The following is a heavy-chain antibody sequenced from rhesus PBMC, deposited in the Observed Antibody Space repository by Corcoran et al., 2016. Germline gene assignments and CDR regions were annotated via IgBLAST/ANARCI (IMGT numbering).Heavy chain of an antibody. D-gene: IGHD2-15*01. CDR3: TNLFTYYAPLDY. V-gene: IGHV4-80*01. CDR2: INGDTGST. Sequence: QVQLQESGPGLVKPSETLSLTCAVSGASISSYWWNWIPQTPGKTLEWIGEINGDTGSTNYSPSLKSRVTMSKDASKNQFSLNLSSVTGADTALYYCTNLFTYYAPLDYWGQGVLVTVSS. J-gene: IGHJ4*01. CDR1: GASISSYW.